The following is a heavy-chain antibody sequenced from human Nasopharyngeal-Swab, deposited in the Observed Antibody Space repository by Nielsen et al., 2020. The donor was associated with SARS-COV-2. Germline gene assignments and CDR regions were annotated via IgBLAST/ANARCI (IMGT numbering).Heavy chain of an antibody. V-gene: IGHV3-74*01. D-gene: IGHD2-15*01. CDR2: ISTDGSGT. J-gene: IGHJ4*02. CDR3: ARREGFCSGGTCYLDY. Sequence: GESLKISCSASGFTFSSYWMHWVRQLPGKGLVWVSRISTDGSGTNYADSVKGQFTVSRDNAKNTLYLQMNSLRAEDTAVYYCARREGFCSGGTCYLDYWGQGTLVTVSS. CDR1: GFTFSSYW.